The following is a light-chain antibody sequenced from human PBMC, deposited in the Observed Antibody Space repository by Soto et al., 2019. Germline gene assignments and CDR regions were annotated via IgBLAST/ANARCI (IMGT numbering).Light chain of an antibody. V-gene: IGKV3-11*01. Sequence: EIVLTQSPATLSLSPGERATLSCRASQSVSSYLAWYQQKPGQAPRLLIYDASNRATGIPARFSGSGSGTDFTLTISSLVPEDFAVYYCQQRSNWPTFGQGTNVEIK. CDR3: QQRSNWPT. J-gene: IGKJ1*01. CDR1: QSVSSY. CDR2: DAS.